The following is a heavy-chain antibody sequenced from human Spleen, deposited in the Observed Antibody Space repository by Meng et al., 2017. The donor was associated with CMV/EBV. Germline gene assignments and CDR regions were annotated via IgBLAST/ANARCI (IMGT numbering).Heavy chain of an antibody. D-gene: IGHD3-3*01. J-gene: IGHJ5*02. CDR1: GFTFSSYS. CDR3: ARDSYIIQQPNKNWFDP. V-gene: IGHV3-21*01. CDR2: ISSSSSYI. Sequence: EVQLVESGXXLXKPGGXXRXXXXXXGFTFSSYSMNWVRQAPGKGLEWVSAISSSSSYIYYADSVKGRFTISRDNAKNSLYLQMNSLRAEDTAVYYCARDSYIIQQPNKNWFDPWGQGTLVTVSS.